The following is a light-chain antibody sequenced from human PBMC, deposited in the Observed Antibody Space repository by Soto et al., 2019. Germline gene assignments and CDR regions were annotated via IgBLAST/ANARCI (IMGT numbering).Light chain of an antibody. Sequence: QSVLAPPAPGSGSPGQSVAMSCPGTSRVVGTHNFVSWYQQHPGKAPKLIIYDVSNRPSGVSDRFFGSKSGNTASLTISGLQAEDEADYYCSSFTTTNTYVFGTGTKVTVL. J-gene: IGLJ1*01. V-gene: IGLV2-14*03. CDR1: SRVVGTHNF. CDR2: DVS. CDR3: SSFTTTNTYV.